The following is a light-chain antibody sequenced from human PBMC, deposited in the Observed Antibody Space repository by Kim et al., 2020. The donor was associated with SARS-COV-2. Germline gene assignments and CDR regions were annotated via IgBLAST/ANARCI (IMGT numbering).Light chain of an antibody. V-gene: IGLV10-54*01. J-gene: IGLJ3*02. CDR3: SAWDSRLGAWV. Sequence: TLTCPRDTNNVVDKGAAWLQQHPGHTHKLLSCRNNDRPSGISEGLSASRSGTAASLTITGLQPEDEADYYCSAWDSRLGAWVFGGGTQLTVL. CDR1: TNNVVDKG. CDR2: RNN.